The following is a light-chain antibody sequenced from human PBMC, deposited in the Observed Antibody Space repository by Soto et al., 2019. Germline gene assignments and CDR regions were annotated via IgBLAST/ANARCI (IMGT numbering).Light chain of an antibody. CDR3: SSYAGSSTYV. CDR1: SRDVGSYNL. Sequence: QSALTQPASVSGSPGQSITISCTGTSRDVGSYNLVSWYQQHPGKAPKVMIYEGSKRPSGVSNRFSGSKSGNTASLTISGFQAEYEADNYCSSYAGSSTYVFGTATKVTAL. CDR2: EGS. V-gene: IGLV2-23*01. J-gene: IGLJ1*01.